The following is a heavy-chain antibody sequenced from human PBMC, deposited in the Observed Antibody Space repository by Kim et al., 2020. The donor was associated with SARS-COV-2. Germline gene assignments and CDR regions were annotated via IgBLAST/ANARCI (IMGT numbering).Heavy chain of an antibody. CDR1: GGSFSGYY. CDR2: INHSGST. J-gene: IGHJ4*01. Sequence: SETLSLTCAVYGGSFSGYYWSWIRQPPGKGLEWIGEINHSGSTNYNPSLKSRVTISVDTSKNQFSLKLSSVTAADTAVYYCARGVGYYYGSGSYYFYWG. D-gene: IGHD3-10*01. CDR3: ARGVGYYYGSGSYYFY. V-gene: IGHV4-34*01.